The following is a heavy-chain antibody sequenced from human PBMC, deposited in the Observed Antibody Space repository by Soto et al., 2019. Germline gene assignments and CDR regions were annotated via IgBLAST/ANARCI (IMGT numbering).Heavy chain of an antibody. Sequence: QITLMESGPTLVKPTQTLTLTCTFSGFSLSTRGVGVAWIRQPPGKALEWLALIFWYDDKWYSPSLKSRLTITEDTSKNQVLLTMTIMDPVDTATYFCAHRPRGYAYYFDYWGQGTLVTVSS. D-gene: IGHD5-12*01. J-gene: IGHJ4*02. V-gene: IGHV2-5*01. CDR3: AHRPRGYAYYFDY. CDR1: GFSLSTRGVG. CDR2: IFWYDDK.